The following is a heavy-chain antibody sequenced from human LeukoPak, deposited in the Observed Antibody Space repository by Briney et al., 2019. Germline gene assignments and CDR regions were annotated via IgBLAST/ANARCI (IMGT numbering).Heavy chain of an antibody. CDR3: AKDYDSSGYYSGTPFDY. CDR1: GFTFDDYA. V-gene: IGHV3-9*01. Sequence: GGSLRLSCAASGFTFDDYAMHWVRQAPGKGLEWVSGISWNSGSIGYADSVKGRFTISRDNAKNSLYLQMNSLRAEDTALYYCAKDYDSSGYYSGTPFDYWGQGTLVTVSS. CDR2: ISWNSGSI. D-gene: IGHD3-22*01. J-gene: IGHJ4*02.